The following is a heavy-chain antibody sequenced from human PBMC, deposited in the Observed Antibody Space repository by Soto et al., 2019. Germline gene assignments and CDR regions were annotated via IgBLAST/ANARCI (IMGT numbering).Heavy chain of an antibody. D-gene: IGHD2-8*01. CDR3: PRSQRNGAMDV. CDR2: ITSGSSFI. Sequence: EAHLVESGGGLVKPGGSLRVSCVASTFTINTYSLNWVRQAPGKGLEWVSSITSGSSFIDYADSVRGRFTISRDDAKNSLFPQMCSLRADDTAVYYCPRSQRNGAMDVWGQGTTVTASS. CDR1: TFTINTYS. J-gene: IGHJ6*02. V-gene: IGHV3-21*01.